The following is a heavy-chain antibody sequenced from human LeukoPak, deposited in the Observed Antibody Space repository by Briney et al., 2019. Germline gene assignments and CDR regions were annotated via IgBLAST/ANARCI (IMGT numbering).Heavy chain of an antibody. CDR3: ARVGVELRFLEWLSTGVSAFDI. D-gene: IGHD3-3*01. J-gene: IGHJ3*02. CDR1: GYTFTGYY. Sequence: ASVKVSCKASGYTFTGYYMHWVRQAPGQGLEWMGWINPNSGGTNYAQKFQGRVTMTRDTSISTAYMELSRLRSDDTTVYYCARVGVELRFLEWLSTGVSAFDIWGQGTMVTVSS. CDR2: INPNSGGT. V-gene: IGHV1-2*02.